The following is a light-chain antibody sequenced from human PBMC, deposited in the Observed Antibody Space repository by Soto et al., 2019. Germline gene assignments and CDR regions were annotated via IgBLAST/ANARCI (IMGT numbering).Light chain of an antibody. V-gene: IGKV1-33*01. Sequence: DIQMTQSPSSLSASVGDRVTITCQASHDIGYYLNWYQHKPGKAPKLLIYDAFNFETGVPSRFSGGGSGTPFSFPLRRLQPDHVATFFCQFPRHPPPFGPGDKVD. CDR2: DAF. J-gene: IGKJ3*01. CDR1: HDIGYY. CDR3: QFPRHPPP.